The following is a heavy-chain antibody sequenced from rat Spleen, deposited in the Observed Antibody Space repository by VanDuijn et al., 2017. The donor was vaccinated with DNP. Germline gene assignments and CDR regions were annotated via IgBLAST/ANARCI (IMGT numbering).Heavy chain of an antibody. D-gene: IGHD2-1*01. CDR2: ITPDGSTT. CDR1: GFSFRSNW. J-gene: IGHJ4*01. V-gene: IGHV5-35*01. CDR3: VREDKGVDA. Sequence: EVQLVESGGGSVQPGSPLKLSCAASGFSFRSNWLNWIRQAPGKGLEWVASITPDGSTTYYPDTVKGRFMISKDDARNTGYLQMSELGSEDTATYYCVREDKGVDAWGQGTSVTVSS.